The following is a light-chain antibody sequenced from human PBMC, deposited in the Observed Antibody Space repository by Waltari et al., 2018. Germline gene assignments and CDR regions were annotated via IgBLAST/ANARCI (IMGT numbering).Light chain of an antibody. CDR3: AVWDDSLSTWM. Sequence: QSVLTQPPSASETPGQRVIISCSGSSSNIGTHHVFWYQRLPGMAPKLLISKNSQRPSGVPDRISGFRSGSSASLVISGLRSEDEADYFCAVWDDSLSTWMFGGGTKLTVL. CDR1: SSNIGTHH. V-gene: IGLV1-47*01. CDR2: KNS. J-gene: IGLJ3*02.